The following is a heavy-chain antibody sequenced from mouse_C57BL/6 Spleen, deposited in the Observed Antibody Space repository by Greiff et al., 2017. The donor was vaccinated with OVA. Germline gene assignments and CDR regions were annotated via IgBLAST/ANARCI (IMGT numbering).Heavy chain of an antibody. Sequence: EVQLQQSGPELVKPGASVKISCKASGYTFTDYYMNWVKQSHGKSLEWIGDINPNNGGTSYNQKFKGKATLTVDKSSSTAYMELRSLTSEDSAVYYCAIITTVDSEVDYWGQGTTLTVSS. CDR3: AIITTVDSEVDY. CDR2: INPNNGGT. V-gene: IGHV1-26*01. J-gene: IGHJ2*01. CDR1: GYTFTDYY. D-gene: IGHD1-1*01.